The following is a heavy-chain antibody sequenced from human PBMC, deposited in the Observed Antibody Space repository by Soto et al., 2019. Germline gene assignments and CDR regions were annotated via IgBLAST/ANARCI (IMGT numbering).Heavy chain of an antibody. V-gene: IGHV4-34*01. CDR2: INHSGST. J-gene: IGHJ6*02. CDR3: ARGRITMVRGVIKSYGMDV. D-gene: IGHD3-10*01. Sequence: SETLSLTCAVYGGSFSGYYWSWIRQPPGKGLEWIGEINHSGSTNYNPSLKSRVTISVDTSKNQFSLKLSSVTAADTAVYYCARGRITMVRGVIKSYGMDVWGQGTKVTVYS. CDR1: GGSFSGYY.